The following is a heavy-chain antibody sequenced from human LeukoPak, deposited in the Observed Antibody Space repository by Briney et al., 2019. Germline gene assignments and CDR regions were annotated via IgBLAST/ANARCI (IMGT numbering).Heavy chain of an antibody. D-gene: IGHD5/OR15-5a*01. CDR1: GFTFSSYA. V-gene: IGHV3-23*01. J-gene: IGHJ4*02. CDR2: IFIRGDET. Sequence: GGSLRLSCAASGFTFSSYAMSWVRQAPGKGLEWVSGIFIRGDETYHAESVRVRFTTSRDNSKSTLYLQMNSLTADDTAVYYCAKHTGGILRSLDYWGQGTLVTVSS. CDR3: AKHTGGILRSLDY.